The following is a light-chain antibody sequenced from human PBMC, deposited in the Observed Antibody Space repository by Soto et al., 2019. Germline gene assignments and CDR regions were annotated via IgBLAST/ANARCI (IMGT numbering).Light chain of an antibody. CDR3: NSYTSRYTFV. CDR1: SSDVGGYNS. Sequence: QSALTQPASVSGSPGQSITISCTGTSSDVGGYNSVSWYQQHPGKAPKLMIYEVSNRPSGVSHRFSGSKSGNTASLTISGLQPEDEADYYCNSYTSRYTFVLGTGTKLTVL. CDR2: EVS. V-gene: IGLV2-14*01. J-gene: IGLJ1*01.